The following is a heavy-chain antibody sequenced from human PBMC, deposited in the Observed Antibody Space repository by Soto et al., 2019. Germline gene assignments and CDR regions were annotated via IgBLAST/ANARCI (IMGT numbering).Heavy chain of an antibody. CDR3: ARDLSPPKAAAGTFDY. V-gene: IGHV1-69*01. J-gene: IGHJ4*02. Sequence: QVQLVQSGAEVKKPGSSVKVSCKASGGTFSSYAISWVRQAPGQGLEWMGGIIPIFGTANYAQKFQGRVTITADEPTSTADMELSSLRSEDTAVYYCARDLSPPKAAAGTFDYWGQGTLVTVSS. D-gene: IGHD6-13*01. CDR1: GGTFSSYA. CDR2: IIPIFGTA.